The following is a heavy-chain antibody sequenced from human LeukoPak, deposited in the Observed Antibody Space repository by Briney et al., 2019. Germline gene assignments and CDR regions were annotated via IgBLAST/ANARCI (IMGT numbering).Heavy chain of an antibody. J-gene: IGHJ1*01. CDR2: IWYDGSNK. Sequence: GGSLRLSCAASGFTSSSYGMHWVRQAPGKGLEWVVVIWYDGSNKYYADSVKGRFTISRDNSKNTLYLQMNSLRAEDTAVYYCARDRTTVTTFCFQHWGQGTLVTVSS. D-gene: IGHD4-17*01. V-gene: IGHV3-33*01. CDR3: ARDRTTVTTFCFQH. CDR1: GFTSSSYG.